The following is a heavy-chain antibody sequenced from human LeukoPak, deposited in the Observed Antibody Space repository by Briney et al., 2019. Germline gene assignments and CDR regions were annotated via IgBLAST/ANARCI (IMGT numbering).Heavy chain of an antibody. CDR2: ISGSGDIT. Sequence: GGSLRLSCAASGFTFSSYAMSWVRQAPGKGLEWVSAISGSGDITYYADSVQGRFTISRDNSKNTLYLQMNSLRAEDTAVYYCAKDLGGSSGWYVDYWGQGTLVTVSS. D-gene: IGHD6-19*01. J-gene: IGHJ4*02. CDR1: GFTFSSYA. CDR3: AKDLGGSSGWYVDY. V-gene: IGHV3-23*01.